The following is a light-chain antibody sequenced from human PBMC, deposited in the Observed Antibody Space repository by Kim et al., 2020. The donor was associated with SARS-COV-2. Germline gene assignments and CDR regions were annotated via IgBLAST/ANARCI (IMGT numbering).Light chain of an antibody. CDR3: AAWDDSLSGLHWV. CDR2: AST. V-gene: IGLV1-47*01. Sequence: SCSSRSSSTGRNYVHWYQQLPETDPKLLTYASTRRPSGVPDRFSGSKTGTSASLAISGLRSEDEGDYYCAAWDDSLSGLHWVFGGGTQLTVL. CDR1: SSSTGRNY. J-gene: IGLJ3*02.